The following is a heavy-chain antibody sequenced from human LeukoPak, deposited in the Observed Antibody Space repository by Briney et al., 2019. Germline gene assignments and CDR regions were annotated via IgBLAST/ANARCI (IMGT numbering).Heavy chain of an antibody. J-gene: IGHJ4*02. Sequence: GGSLRLSCAASGFTFSSYVMNWVRQAPGKGLEWVSSISSSSSYIYYADSVKGRFTISRDNAKNSLYLQMNSLRAEDTAVYYCARDSDSSWPFDYWGQGTLVTVSS. V-gene: IGHV3-21*01. D-gene: IGHD6-13*01. CDR3: ARDSDSSWPFDY. CDR1: GFTFSSYV. CDR2: ISSSSSYI.